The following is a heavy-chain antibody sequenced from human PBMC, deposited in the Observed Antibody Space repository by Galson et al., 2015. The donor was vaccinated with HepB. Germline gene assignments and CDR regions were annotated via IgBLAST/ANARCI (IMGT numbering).Heavy chain of an antibody. CDR2: VNAGNGDT. CDR3: ARKNPRNDFDY. J-gene: IGHJ4*02. Sequence: SVKVSCKASGYIFTNYAFHWVRQAPGQRLEWMGWVNAGNGDTKYSEKFRDGVTLTGDTSASTAYMEVSSLRSEDTAVYYCARKNPRNDFDYWGQGTLVTVSS. CDR1: GYIFTNYA. V-gene: IGHV1-3*01.